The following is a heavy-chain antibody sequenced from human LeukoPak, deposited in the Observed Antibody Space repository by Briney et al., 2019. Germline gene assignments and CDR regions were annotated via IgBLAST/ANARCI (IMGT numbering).Heavy chain of an antibody. D-gene: IGHD2-2*02. Sequence: SGGSLRLSCAASGFTFNSYAMNWVRQAPGKGLEWVSSITGSGASTYYADSVKGRFTISRDNSKNTMYLQMNSLRAEGTAVYYCAKSRQCSSTSCYRAGDYWGQGTLVTVSS. CDR1: GFTFNSYA. CDR2: ITGSGAST. CDR3: AKSRQCSSTSCYRAGDY. J-gene: IGHJ4*02. V-gene: IGHV3-23*01.